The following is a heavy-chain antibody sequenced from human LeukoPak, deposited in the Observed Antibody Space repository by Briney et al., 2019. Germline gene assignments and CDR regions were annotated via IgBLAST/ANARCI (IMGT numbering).Heavy chain of an antibody. CDR1: GYSFTSYW. V-gene: IGHV5-51*01. CDR2: IYPGDSDS. Sequence: GESLKISCKGFGYSFTSYWIGWVRQMPGKGLEWMGIIYPGDSDSRYSPSFQGQVTISADKSINTAYLQWSSLKASDTAMYFCARTSGLATITTYFDSWGQGTLVTVSS. J-gene: IGHJ4*02. CDR3: ARTSGLATITTYFDS. D-gene: IGHD4-11*01.